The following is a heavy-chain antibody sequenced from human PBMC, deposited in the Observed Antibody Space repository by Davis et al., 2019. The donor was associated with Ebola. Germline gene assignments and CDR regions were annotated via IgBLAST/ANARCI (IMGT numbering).Heavy chain of an antibody. Sequence: AASVTVSCKASGYTFTSYGISWVRQAPGQGLEWLGWISAYNGNTNYAQKLQGRVTMTTDTSTSTAYMELRSLRSDDTAVYYCARDLGMVYYYYMDVWGKGTTVTVSS. V-gene: IGHV1-18*04. J-gene: IGHJ6*03. D-gene: IGHD7-27*01. CDR2: ISAYNGNT. CDR1: GYTFTSYG. CDR3: ARDLGMVYYYYMDV.